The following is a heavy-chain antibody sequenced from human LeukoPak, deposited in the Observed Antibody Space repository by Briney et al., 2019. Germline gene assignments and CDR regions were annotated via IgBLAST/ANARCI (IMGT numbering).Heavy chain of an antibody. Sequence: GGSLRLSCAASGFTFSGSAMHWVRQASGEGLEWVGRIRSKANSYATAYAASVKGRFTISRDDSKNTAYLQMNSLKTEDTAVYYCTTSYDSSGYYGPNWFDPWGQGTLVTVSS. J-gene: IGHJ5*02. V-gene: IGHV3-73*01. CDR3: TTSYDSSGYYGPNWFDP. D-gene: IGHD3-22*01. CDR2: IRSKANSYAT. CDR1: GFTFSGSA.